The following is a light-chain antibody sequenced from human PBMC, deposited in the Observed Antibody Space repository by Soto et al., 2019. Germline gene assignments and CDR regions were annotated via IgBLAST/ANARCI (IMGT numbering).Light chain of an antibody. V-gene: IGLV2-14*01. J-gene: IGLJ2*01. CDR1: SSDVGGYNY. Sequence: QSALTQPDSVSGSPGQSITISCTGTSSDVGGYNYVSWYQQHPGKAPKLMIYEVSNRPSGVSNRFSGSKSGNTASLTISGLKAEDEADYYCSSYTTSSSVVFGGGTKLTV. CDR2: EVS. CDR3: SSYTTSSSVV.